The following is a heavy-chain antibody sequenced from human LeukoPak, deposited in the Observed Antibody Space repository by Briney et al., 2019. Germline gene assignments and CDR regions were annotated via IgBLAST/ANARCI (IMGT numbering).Heavy chain of an antibody. Sequence: PSETLSLTCTVSGGSISTYYWSWIRQPPGKGLEWIGYIYYSGSTNYNPSLKSRVTISVDTSKNQFSLKLSSVTAADTAVYYCARDTSGELFDYWGQGTLVTVSS. CDR2: IYYSGST. V-gene: IGHV4-59*01. D-gene: IGHD3-10*01. J-gene: IGHJ4*02. CDR1: GGSISTYY. CDR3: ARDTSGELFDY.